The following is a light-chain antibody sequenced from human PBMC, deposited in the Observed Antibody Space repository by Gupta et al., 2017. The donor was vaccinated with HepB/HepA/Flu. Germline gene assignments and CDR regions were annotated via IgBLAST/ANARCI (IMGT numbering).Light chain of an antibody. CDR1: QSINDY. V-gene: IGKV1-39*01. CDR3: QETYSAPPFT. J-gene: IGKJ2*01. Sequence: IQMTQSPSSLPASVGDRVTITGRASQSINDYLNWYQQKPGEAPKLLIYAASNLQSGVPSRFSASASGTDFTLTISGLQPEDFAIYYCQETYSAPPFTFGQGTKLEI. CDR2: AAS.